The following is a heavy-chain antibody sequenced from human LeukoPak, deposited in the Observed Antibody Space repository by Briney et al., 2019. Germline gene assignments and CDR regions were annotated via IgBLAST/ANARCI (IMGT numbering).Heavy chain of an antibody. Sequence: PGGSLRLSCAASGFTFSSYAMHWVRQAPGKGLEWVAVISYDGSNKYYADSVKGRFTISRDNSKNTLYLQMNSLRAEDTAVYYCARDPIRGLWFGELLRWGQGTLVTVSS. CDR2: ISYDGSNK. CDR1: GFTFSSYA. D-gene: IGHD3-10*01. CDR3: ARDPIRGLWFGELLR. J-gene: IGHJ4*02. V-gene: IGHV3-30-3*01.